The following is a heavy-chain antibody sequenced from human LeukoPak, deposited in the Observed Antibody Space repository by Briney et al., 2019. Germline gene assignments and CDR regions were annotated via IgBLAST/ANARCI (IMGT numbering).Heavy chain of an antibody. J-gene: IGHJ4*02. V-gene: IGHV4-59*01. CDR1: GXSISRYY. D-gene: IGHD4-17*01. CDR2: IYYRGST. Sequence: SETLSLTCTVSGXSISRYYWSWIRQPPGKGQEWIGYIYYRGSTNYNPSLKSRVTISVDTSKNQFSLKLSSVTAADTALYYCAGHYGDYYFDYWGQGTLVTVSS. CDR3: AGHYGDYYFDY.